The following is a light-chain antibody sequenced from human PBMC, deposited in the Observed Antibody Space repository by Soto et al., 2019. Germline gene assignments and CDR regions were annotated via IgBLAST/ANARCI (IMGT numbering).Light chain of an antibody. CDR1: SGHSSYA. V-gene: IGLV4-69*01. CDR3: QTWDTGARVV. J-gene: IGLJ2*01. Sequence: QPVLTQSPSASASLGASVKLTCTLSSGHSSYAIAWHQQQPEKGPRYVMKLSSDGSHSKGDGIPDRFSGSSSGAERYLTISGLQSEDEADDYCQTWDTGARVVFGGGTKLTVL. CDR2: LSSDGSH.